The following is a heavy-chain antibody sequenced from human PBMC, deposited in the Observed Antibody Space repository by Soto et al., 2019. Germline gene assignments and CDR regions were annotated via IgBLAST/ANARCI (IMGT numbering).Heavy chain of an antibody. CDR2: IFWNDDK. CDR3: ARGYTYDFDS. CDR1: GFSFTTSGVN. V-gene: IGHV2-5*01. J-gene: IGHJ4*02. Sequence: QITLKESGPTLVKPTQTLTLTCTFSGFSFTTSGVNVGWIRQPPGKALEWLALIFWNDDKRYSPSLKSRLTITKDTSKNQVVLTMTNMDPVDTATYYCARGYTYDFDSWGQGTLVTVSS. D-gene: IGHD4-17*01.